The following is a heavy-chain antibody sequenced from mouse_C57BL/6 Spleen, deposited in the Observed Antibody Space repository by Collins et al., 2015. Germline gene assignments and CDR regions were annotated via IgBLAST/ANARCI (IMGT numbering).Heavy chain of an antibody. V-gene: IGHV3-6*01. J-gene: IGHJ1*03. D-gene: IGHD1-1*01. Sequence: DVQLQESGPGLVKPSQSLSLTCSVTGYSITSGYYWNWIRQFPGNKLEWMGYISYDGSNNYNPSLKNRISITRDTSKNQFFLKLNSVTTEDTATYYCARDRDPYYYGSRWYFDVWGTGTTVTVSS. CDR3: ARDRDPYYYGSRWYFDV. CDR1: GYSITSGYY. CDR2: ISYDGSN.